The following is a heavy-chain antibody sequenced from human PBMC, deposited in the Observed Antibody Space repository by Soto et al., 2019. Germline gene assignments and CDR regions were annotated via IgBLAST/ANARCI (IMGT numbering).Heavy chain of an antibody. Sequence: EVQLLESGGGLVQPGGSLRLSCAASGFTFSSYAMSWVRQAPGKGLEWVSAISGSGGSTYYADSVKGRFTISRDNSKNTLYLQMNSLRAEDTAVYYCAKTGKRCSSTSCYDDSDYFDYWGQGTLVTVSS. CDR2: ISGSGGST. J-gene: IGHJ4*02. CDR1: GFTFSSYA. CDR3: AKTGKRCSSTSCYDDSDYFDY. V-gene: IGHV3-23*01. D-gene: IGHD2-2*01.